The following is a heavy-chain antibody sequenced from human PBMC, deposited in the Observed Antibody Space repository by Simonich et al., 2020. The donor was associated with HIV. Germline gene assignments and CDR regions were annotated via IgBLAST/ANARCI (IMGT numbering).Heavy chain of an antibody. Sequence: EVQLLESGGGLVQPGGSLRFSCAALGSTFRSCAMSWVRQAPGRGLGWVPAISGSGVTPYNADSWKGRFTVSRDNSTNTLFLQINSLRVEDTAVYYCAKTFGSRSGWPPDYWGQGTLVTVSS. CDR3: AKTFGSRSGWPPDY. V-gene: IGHV3-23*01. CDR1: GSTFRSCA. D-gene: IGHD6-19*01. CDR2: ISGSGVTP. J-gene: IGHJ4*02.